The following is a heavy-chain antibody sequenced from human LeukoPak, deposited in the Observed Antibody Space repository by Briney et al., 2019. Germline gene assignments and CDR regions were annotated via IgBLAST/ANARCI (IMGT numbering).Heavy chain of an antibody. CDR1: GYSISSGYY. CDR3: ARGGRGYSYGISRHYFDY. D-gene: IGHD5-18*01. Sequence: PSETLSLTCTVSGYSISSGYYWGWIRQPPGKGLEWIGSIYHSGSTYYNPSLKSRVTISVDTSKNQFSLKLSSVTAADTAVYYCARGGRGYSYGISRHYFDYWGQGTLVTVSS. V-gene: IGHV4-38-2*02. CDR2: IYHSGST. J-gene: IGHJ4*02.